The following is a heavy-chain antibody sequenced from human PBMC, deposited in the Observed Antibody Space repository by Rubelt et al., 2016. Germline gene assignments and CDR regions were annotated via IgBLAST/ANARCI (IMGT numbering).Heavy chain of an antibody. CDR3: ARDLGSDSSSFGAFDI. CDR2: IKQDGSEK. D-gene: IGHD6-13*01. J-gene: IGHJ3*02. CDR1: GFTYTYST. Sequence: ASGFTYTYSTMTWVRQAPGKGLEWVANIKQDGSEKYYVDSVKGRFTISRDNAKNSLYLQMNSLRAEDTAVYYCARDLGSDSSSFGAFDIWGQGTMVTVSS. V-gene: IGHV3-7*03.